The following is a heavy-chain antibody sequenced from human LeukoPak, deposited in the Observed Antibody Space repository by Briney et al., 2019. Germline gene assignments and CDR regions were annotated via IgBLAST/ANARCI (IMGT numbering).Heavy chain of an antibody. V-gene: IGHV3-7*01. D-gene: IGHD6-13*01. CDR2: IKQDGSEK. CDR1: GFIFSSYC. CDR3: ARDLGYSSSWYLVYYYYGMDV. J-gene: IGHJ6*02. Sequence: TGGSLRLSCVASGFIFSSYCMNWVRQAPGKGLEWVANIKQDGSEKYYVDSVKGRFTISRDNAKNSLYLQMNSLRAEDTAVYYCARDLGYSSSWYLVYYYYGMDVWGQGTTVTVSS.